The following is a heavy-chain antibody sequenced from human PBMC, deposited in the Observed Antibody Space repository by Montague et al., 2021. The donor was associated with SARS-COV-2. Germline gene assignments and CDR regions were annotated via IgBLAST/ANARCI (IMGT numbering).Heavy chain of an antibody. CDR2: INHSGST. V-gene: IGHV4-34*01. J-gene: IGHJ6*02. CDR1: GGSFSGYY. Sequence: SETLSLTCAVYGGSFSGYYWSWIRQHPGKGLEWIGEINHSGSTNXXPSLKSRVTISVDTSKNQFSLKLSSVTAADTAVYYCARGRRILLWFGELLSGGDYYGMDVWGQGTTVTVSS. D-gene: IGHD3-10*01. CDR3: ARGRRILLWFGELLSGGDYYGMDV.